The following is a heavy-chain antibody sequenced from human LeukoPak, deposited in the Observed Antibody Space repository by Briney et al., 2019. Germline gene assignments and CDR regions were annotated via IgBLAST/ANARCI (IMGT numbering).Heavy chain of an antibody. CDR3: ARAKRAYYDFLTGVYFDY. CDR2: INDYNGNK. D-gene: IGHD3-9*01. CDR1: GYTFTSCG. Sequence: ASVKVSCKASGYTFTSCGISWVRQAPGQGLEWVGWINDYNGNKNYAQKFQGRVTMTTDTPTSTAYMDLRSLRSDDTAVYYCARAKRAYYDFLTGVYFDYWGQGTLVTVSS. J-gene: IGHJ4*02. V-gene: IGHV1-18*01.